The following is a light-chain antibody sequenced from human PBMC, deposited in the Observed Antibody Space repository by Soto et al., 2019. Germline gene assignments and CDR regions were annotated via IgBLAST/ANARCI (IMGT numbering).Light chain of an antibody. Sequence: EIVLTQSPGTLSLSPGERATLSCRAGQSVGKYLAWYQQKPGQAPRLLIYDASNRATGIPARFSGSGSGTDFTLTISSLEPEDFAVYYCQHRINWPPITFGQGTRLEIK. CDR2: DAS. CDR1: QSVGKY. J-gene: IGKJ5*01. CDR3: QHRINWPPIT. V-gene: IGKV3-11*01.